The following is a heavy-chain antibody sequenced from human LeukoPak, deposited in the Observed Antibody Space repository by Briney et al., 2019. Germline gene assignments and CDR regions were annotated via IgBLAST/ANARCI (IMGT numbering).Heavy chain of an antibody. CDR1: GFTFSDYY. J-gene: IGHJ3*02. CDR2: ITSSGSTT. D-gene: IGHD3-16*02. CDR3: ARALSDSFDI. Sequence: PGGSLRLSCAASGFTFSDYYMGWIRQAPGKGLEWVSYITSSGSTTYYADSVKGRFTISRDNAKNSLYLRMNSLRAEDTAVYYCARALSDSFDIWGQGTMVTVSS. V-gene: IGHV3-11*04.